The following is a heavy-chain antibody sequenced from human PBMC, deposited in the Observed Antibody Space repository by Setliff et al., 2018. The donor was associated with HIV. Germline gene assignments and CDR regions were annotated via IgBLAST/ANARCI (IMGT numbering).Heavy chain of an antibody. J-gene: IGHJ4*02. D-gene: IGHD5-12*01. CDR1: GFTFSSYS. CDR3: TTGPYNGYSY. V-gene: IGHV3-21*06. CDR2: ISSSSSYI. Sequence: PGGSLRLSCAASGFTFSSYSMNWVRQAPGKGLEWVSSISSSSSYIYYADFVKGRFTISRDNAKNMVYLQMNSLRVEDTAIYYCTTGPYNGYSYWGQGTLVTVSS.